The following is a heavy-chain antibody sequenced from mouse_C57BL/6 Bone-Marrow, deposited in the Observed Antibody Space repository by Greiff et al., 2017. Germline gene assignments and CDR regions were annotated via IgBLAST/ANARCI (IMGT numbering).Heavy chain of an antibody. CDR3: ARSGDGCFDY. J-gene: IGHJ2*01. Sequence: QVQLQQPGAELVKPGASVQLSCKASGYTFTSYWMQWVKQRPGQGLEWIGEIDPSDSYPNYNQKFKGKATLTVDTSSSTADMQLSRLTSEDSAVYYCARSGDGCFDYWGQGTTLTVSS. D-gene: IGHD2-3*01. V-gene: IGHV1-50*01. CDR2: IDPSDSYP. CDR1: GYTFTSYW.